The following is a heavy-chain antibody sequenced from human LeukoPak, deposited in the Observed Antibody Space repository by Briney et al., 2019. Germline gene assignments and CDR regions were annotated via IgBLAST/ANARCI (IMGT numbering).Heavy chain of an antibody. CDR2: MNPNSANT. Sequence: GASVKVSCKASGYTFTSYDINWVRQATGQGLEWMGWMNPNSANTGYAQKFQGRVTMTRNTSISTAYMELSSLRSEDTAVYYCARLASSSWPLYYYYGMDVWGQGTTVTVS. J-gene: IGHJ6*02. D-gene: IGHD6-13*01. V-gene: IGHV1-8*01. CDR3: ARLASSSWPLYYYYGMDV. CDR1: GYTFTSYD.